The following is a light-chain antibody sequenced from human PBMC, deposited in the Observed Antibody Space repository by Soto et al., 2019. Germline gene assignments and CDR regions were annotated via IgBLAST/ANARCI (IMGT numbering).Light chain of an antibody. CDR3: QQYNNWPRT. J-gene: IGKJ1*01. Sequence: IVMTQSPATLSVSPGERATLSCRASQSVGSNLAWYQQKPGQAPRLLIYGASTRATGIPDRFSGSGSGTEFTLTVSSLQSEDFAVYYCQQYNNWPRTFGQGTKVDIK. V-gene: IGKV3-15*01. CDR2: GAS. CDR1: QSVGSN.